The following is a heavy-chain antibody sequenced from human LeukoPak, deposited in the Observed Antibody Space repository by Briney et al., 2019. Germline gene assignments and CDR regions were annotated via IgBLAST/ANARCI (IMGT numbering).Heavy chain of an antibody. D-gene: IGHD3-16*01. Sequence: GGSLRLSCAASGFTFSTYSMNWVRQAPGKGLEWVSYISGGSGTIYYADSVKGRFTISRDNAKTSLYLQMNSLRAEDTAIYYCARRSEFGVLYYMDVWGKGTTVTVSS. J-gene: IGHJ6*03. V-gene: IGHV3-48*04. CDR2: ISGGSGTI. CDR3: ARRSEFGVLYYMDV. CDR1: GFTFSTYS.